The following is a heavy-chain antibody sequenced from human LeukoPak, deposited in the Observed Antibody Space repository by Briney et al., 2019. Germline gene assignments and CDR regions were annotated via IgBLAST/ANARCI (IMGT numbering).Heavy chain of an antibody. CDR3: AKVGHCSSTSCYRGYGMDV. CDR1: GFTFSSYA. Sequence: GGSLRLSCAASGFTFSSYAMSWVRQAPGKGLEWVSAISGGGGSTYYADSVKGRFTISRDNSKNTLYLQMNSLRAEDTAVYYCAKVGHCSSTSCYRGYGMDVWGQGTTVTVSS. D-gene: IGHD2-2*01. V-gene: IGHV3-23*01. J-gene: IGHJ6*02. CDR2: ISGGGGST.